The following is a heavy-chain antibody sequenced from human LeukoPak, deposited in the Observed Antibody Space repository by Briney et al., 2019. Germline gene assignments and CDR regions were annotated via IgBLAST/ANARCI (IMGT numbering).Heavy chain of an antibody. CDR1: GYTFTVYY. CDR3: ARVRGRYYLFDY. V-gene: IGHV1-2*02. J-gene: IGHJ4*02. CDR2: INPNSGGT. Sequence: ASVKVSCKASGYTFTVYYMHCVRQAPGQGLEWMGWINPNSGGTNYAQKFQGRVTMTRDTSISTAYMELSRLRSDEPAVYYCARVRGRYYLFDYWGQGTLVTVSS. D-gene: IGHD3-10*01.